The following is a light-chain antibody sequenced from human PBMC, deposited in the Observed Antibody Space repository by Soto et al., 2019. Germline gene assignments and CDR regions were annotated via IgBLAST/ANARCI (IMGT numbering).Light chain of an antibody. CDR2: AAS. CDR1: QSISSY. CDR3: QQYDEHSIT. J-gene: IGKJ5*01. Sequence: DIQMTQSPSSLSASVGDRVTITCRASQSISSYLNWYQQKPGKAPRLLIYAASSWQSGVPARFSGSGSGTDFTLTISSLQPEDFATYYCQQYDEHSITFGQGTRLEI. V-gene: IGKV1-39*01.